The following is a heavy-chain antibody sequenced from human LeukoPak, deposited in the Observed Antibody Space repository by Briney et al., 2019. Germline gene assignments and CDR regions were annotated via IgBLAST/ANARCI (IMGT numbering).Heavy chain of an antibody. V-gene: IGHV4-59*12. J-gene: IGHJ4*02. CDR1: GGSISSDH. D-gene: IGHD7-27*01. Sequence: SETLSLTCTVSGGSISSDHWNWIRQPPGKGLEWIGCIYYSGSTYYNPSLKSRVTMSVDTSKNQFSLKLSSVTAADTAVYYCARAPPRTGDFDYWGQGTLVTVSS. CDR3: ARAPPRTGDFDY. CDR2: IYYSGST.